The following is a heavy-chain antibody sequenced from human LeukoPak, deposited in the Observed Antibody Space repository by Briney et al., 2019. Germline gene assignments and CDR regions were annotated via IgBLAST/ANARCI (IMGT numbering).Heavy chain of an antibody. CDR1: GFTFSSYA. CDR2: ISGSGGST. J-gene: IGHJ4*02. V-gene: IGHV3-23*01. D-gene: IGHD5-18*01. CDR3: AKAGYRYGLY. Sequence: GGSLRLSCAASGFTFSSYAMSWVRQARGKGLEWVSAISGSGGSTYYADSVHPRFTISRDNSKNTLYLQMTSLRAQHPALYYCAKAGYRYGLYWGQGTLVTLSS.